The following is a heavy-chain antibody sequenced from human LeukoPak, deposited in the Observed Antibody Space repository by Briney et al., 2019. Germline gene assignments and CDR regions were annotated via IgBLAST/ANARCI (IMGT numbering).Heavy chain of an antibody. D-gene: IGHD7-27*01. J-gene: IGHJ6*03. CDR1: GFTFTDYY. Sequence: PGGSLRLSCAASGFTFTDYYMTWIRQAPGKGLEWVSHTDTRGSMRYYADSVKGRFSISRDNAKSLVYLQMNSLRAGDTAVYYCARGTNWGFPVHMDVWGKGSTVTVSS. CDR3: ARGTNWGFPVHMDV. CDR2: TDTRGSMR. V-gene: IGHV3-11*01.